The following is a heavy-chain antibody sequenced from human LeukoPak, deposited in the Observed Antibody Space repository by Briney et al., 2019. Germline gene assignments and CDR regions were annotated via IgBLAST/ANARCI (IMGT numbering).Heavy chain of an antibody. CDR3: ARGPRGGSAARSYFDS. Sequence: PSETLSLTCTDSGDSISSYSYYWGFIRQPPGKGLEWIGSIYYDGSTFYNPPLMSRLTISMDTSKNQFFLKLNSVTAADTAVYYCARGPRGGSAARSYFDSWGQGTLVTVSS. CDR2: IYYDGST. J-gene: IGHJ4*02. D-gene: IGHD6-6*01. CDR1: GDSISSYSYY. V-gene: IGHV4-39*07.